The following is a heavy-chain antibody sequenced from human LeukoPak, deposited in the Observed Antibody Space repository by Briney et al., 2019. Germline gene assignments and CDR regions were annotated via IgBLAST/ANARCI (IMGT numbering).Heavy chain of an antibody. Sequence: GSLRLSCAASGFTFSSYAMYWVRQTPGKGLEWVAGISYDGSNKYYTDSVKGRFTISRDNSNNMLYLQMSSLRAEDTAVYFCANDLQQVILSNHFDYWGQGTQVTVSS. CDR3: ANDLQQVILSNHFDY. V-gene: IGHV3-30*18. CDR2: ISYDGSNK. CDR1: GFTFSSYA. J-gene: IGHJ4*02. D-gene: IGHD2/OR15-2a*01.